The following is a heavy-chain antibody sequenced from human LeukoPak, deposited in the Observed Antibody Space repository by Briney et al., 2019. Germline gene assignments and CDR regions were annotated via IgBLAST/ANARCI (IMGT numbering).Heavy chain of an antibody. D-gene: IGHD6-19*01. CDR2: INHSGST. Sequence: SETLSLTCAVYGGSFSGYYWSWIRQPPGKGLEWIGEINHSGSTNYNPSLKSRVTISVDTSKNQFSLKLSSVTAADTAVYYCARTSIAVAGWLRYWGQGTLVTVSS. V-gene: IGHV4-34*01. J-gene: IGHJ4*02. CDR3: ARTSIAVAGWLRY. CDR1: GGSFSGYY.